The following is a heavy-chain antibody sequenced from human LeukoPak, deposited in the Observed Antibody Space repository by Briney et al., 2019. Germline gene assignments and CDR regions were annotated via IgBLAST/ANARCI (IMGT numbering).Heavy chain of an antibody. Sequence: GGSLRLSCGASEFTLSSYEMNWVRQAPGKGLEWVSYISRSGSTIYYADSVKGRFTISRDNAKNSLYLQMNSLRAEDTAVYYCARDQERYCSGGSCYSRYFDYWGQGTLVTVSS. CDR3: ARDQERYCSGGSCYSRYFDY. V-gene: IGHV3-48*03. J-gene: IGHJ4*02. D-gene: IGHD2-15*01. CDR1: EFTLSSYE. CDR2: ISRSGSTI.